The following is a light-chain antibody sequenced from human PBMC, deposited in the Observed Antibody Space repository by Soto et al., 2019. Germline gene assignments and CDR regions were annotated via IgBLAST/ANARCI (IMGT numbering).Light chain of an antibody. CDR3: SSYTTTSTYL. CDR1: SSDVGGYKY. Sequence: QSVLTQPASVSGSPGQSITITCTGTSSDVGGYKYVSWYQQHPGKAPKLLIYVVSNRPSGVSNRFSGSKAGNTASLTISGLRAEDEADYYCSSYTTTSTYLFGTGTKVTVL. J-gene: IGLJ1*01. CDR2: VVS. V-gene: IGLV2-14*01.